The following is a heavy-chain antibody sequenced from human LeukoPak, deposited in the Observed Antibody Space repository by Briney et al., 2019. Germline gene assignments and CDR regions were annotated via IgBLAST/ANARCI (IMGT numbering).Heavy chain of an antibody. D-gene: IGHD3-22*01. CDR1: GFTFSSYG. Sequence: GGSLRLSCAASGFTFSSYGMHWVRQAPGKGLEWVAVISYDGSNKYYADSVKGRFTISRDNSKNTLYLQMNSLRAEDTAVYYCAKDLVMWDYYDSSGYPSFDYWGQGTLVTVSP. CDR3: AKDLVMWDYYDSSGYPSFDY. V-gene: IGHV3-30*18. J-gene: IGHJ4*02. CDR2: ISYDGSNK.